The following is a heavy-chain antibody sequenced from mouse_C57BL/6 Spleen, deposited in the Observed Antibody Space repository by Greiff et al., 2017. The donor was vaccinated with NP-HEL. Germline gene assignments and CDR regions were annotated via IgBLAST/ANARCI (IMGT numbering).Heavy chain of an antibody. J-gene: IGHJ2*01. CDR2: ISSGSSTI. CDR3: ARQEIYYGNYVLYYFDY. CDR1: GFTFSDYG. Sequence: EVKLVESGGGLVKPGGSLKLSCAASGFTFSDYGMHWVRQAPEKGLEWVAYISSGSSTIYYADTVKGRFTISRDNAKNTLFLQMTSLRSEDTAMYYCARQEIYYGNYVLYYFDYWGQGTTLTVSS. D-gene: IGHD2-1*01. V-gene: IGHV5-17*01.